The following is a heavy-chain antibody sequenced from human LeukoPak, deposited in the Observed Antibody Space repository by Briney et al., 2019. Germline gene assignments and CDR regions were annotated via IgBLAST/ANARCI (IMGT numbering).Heavy chain of an antibody. J-gene: IGHJ4*02. CDR2: INPNSGGT. D-gene: IGHD4-17*01. Sequence: ASVKVSCKASGYTFTGYYMHWVRQAPGQGLEWMGWINPNSGGTNYAQKFQGRVTMTRDTSISTAYMELSRLRSDDTAVYYCARDTGSIHDYGDYGPLYFDYWGQGTLVTVSS. CDR1: GYTFTGYY. V-gene: IGHV1-2*02. CDR3: ARDTGSIHDYGDYGPLYFDY.